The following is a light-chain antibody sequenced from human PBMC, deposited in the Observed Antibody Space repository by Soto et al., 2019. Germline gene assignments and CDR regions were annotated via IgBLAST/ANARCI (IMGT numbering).Light chain of an antibody. Sequence: DLQMTQSPSTLSASVGDRVTITCRASESISSWLAWYQQKPGKAPKLLIYEASGLESGVPSRFSGSGSGTEFTLTISSLQPDDFATYYCQQYNSYSGTFGQGTKVEIK. CDR1: ESISSW. V-gene: IGKV1-5*03. CDR3: QQYNSYSGT. CDR2: EAS. J-gene: IGKJ1*01.